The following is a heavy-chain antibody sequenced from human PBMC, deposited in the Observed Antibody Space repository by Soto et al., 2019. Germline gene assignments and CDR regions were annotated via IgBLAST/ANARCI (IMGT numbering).Heavy chain of an antibody. CDR3: AKYSFAAAGTYYDYVMDV. J-gene: IGHJ6*02. CDR1: GFTFSSYG. CDR2: ISYDGSNK. D-gene: IGHD6-13*01. Sequence: GGSLGLASAASGFTFSSYGMHGLRQAPGKGLEWVAVISYDGSNKYYADSVKGRFTISRDNSKNTLYLQMNSLRAEDTAVYYCAKYSFAAAGTYYDYVMDVWGQGTTVTVSS. V-gene: IGHV3-30*18.